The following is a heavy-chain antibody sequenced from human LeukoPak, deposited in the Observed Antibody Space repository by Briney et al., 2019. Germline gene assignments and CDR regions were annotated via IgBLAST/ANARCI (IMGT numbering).Heavy chain of an antibody. CDR2: ISPSGDT. J-gene: IGHJ3*01. Sequence: GGSLRLSCAASGFSFSTYSMSWVRQAPGKGLEWVSFISPSGDTYYVDSVKGRFTISRGNSENTLYLEMNSLRAEDTAAYHCAKDNVRGAVDVWGRGTMVTVSS. D-gene: IGHD3-10*01. V-gene: IGHV3-23*01. CDR1: GFSFSTYS. CDR3: AKDNVRGAVDV.